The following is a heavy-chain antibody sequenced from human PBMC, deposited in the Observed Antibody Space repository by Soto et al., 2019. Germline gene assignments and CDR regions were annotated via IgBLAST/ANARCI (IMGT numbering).Heavy chain of an antibody. V-gene: IGHV1-69*13. CDR2: IIPIFGTA. Sequence: ASEKVSCKASGGTFSSYAISWVRQAPGQGLEWMGGIIPIFGTANYAQKFQGRVTITADESTSTAYMELSSLRSEDTAVYYCARGSPYYYDIEPFDPWGQGTLVTVSS. D-gene: IGHD3-22*01. CDR3: ARGSPYYYDIEPFDP. CDR1: GGTFSSYA. J-gene: IGHJ5*02.